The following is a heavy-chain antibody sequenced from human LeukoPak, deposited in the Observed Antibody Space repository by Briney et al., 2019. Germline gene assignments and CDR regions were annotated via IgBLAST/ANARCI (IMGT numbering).Heavy chain of an antibody. D-gene: IGHD6-13*01. J-gene: IGHJ4*02. CDR2: INHSGST. V-gene: IGHV4-34*01. CDR3: ARARIAAAGTPLVH. Sequence: SETLSLTCAVYGGSFSSYYWSWIRHPPGKGLEWIGEINHSGSTNYNPSLKSRVTISVDTSNNQSSLKLSSVLGADTAVYYCARARIAAAGTPLVHWGQGTLVTVSS. CDR1: GGSFSSYY.